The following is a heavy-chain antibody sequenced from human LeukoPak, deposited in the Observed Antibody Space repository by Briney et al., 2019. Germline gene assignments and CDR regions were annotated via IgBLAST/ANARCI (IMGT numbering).Heavy chain of an antibody. Sequence: GASVKVSCKASGYTFTSYGISWVRQAPGQGLEWMGWISAYNGNTNYAQKFQGRVIMTTDTSTSTAHMELRSLRFDDTAVYYCARNFWSGYYPEDVWGKGTTVTVSS. CDR2: ISAYNGNT. J-gene: IGHJ6*04. CDR3: ARNFWSGYYPEDV. CDR1: GYTFTSYG. D-gene: IGHD3-3*01. V-gene: IGHV1-18*01.